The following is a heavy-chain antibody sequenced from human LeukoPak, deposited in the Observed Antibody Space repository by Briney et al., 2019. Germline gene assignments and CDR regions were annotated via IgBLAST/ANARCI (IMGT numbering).Heavy chain of an antibody. CDR2: IYYSGST. CDR3: ARDGGSYSNYYYGMDV. Sequence: SQALSLTCTVSGGSISSGSYYWSWIRQPAGKGLEWIGYIYYSGSTNYNPSLKSRVTISVDTSKNQFSLKLSSVTAADTAVYYCARDGGSYSNYYYGMDVWGQGTTVTVSS. CDR1: GGSISSGSYY. D-gene: IGHD1-26*01. V-gene: IGHV4-61*09. J-gene: IGHJ6*02.